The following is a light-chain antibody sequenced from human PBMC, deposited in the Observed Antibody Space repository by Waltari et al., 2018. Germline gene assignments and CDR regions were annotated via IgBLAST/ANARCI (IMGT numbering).Light chain of an antibody. CDR2: EDS. Sequence: HSALTQPASVSVSPGQSITISCTGTSSDVGSYNLVSWYQQHPDKAPKLMIYEDSKRPSGVSNRFSGSKSGNTASLTISVLQAEDEADYYCCSYAGSSTLVFGGVTKLTVL. V-gene: IGLV2-23*01. CDR3: CSYAGSSTLV. CDR1: SSDVGSYNL. J-gene: IGLJ3*02.